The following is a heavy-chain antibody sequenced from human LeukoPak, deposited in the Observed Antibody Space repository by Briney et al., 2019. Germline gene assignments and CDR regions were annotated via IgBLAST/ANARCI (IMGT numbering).Heavy chain of an antibody. D-gene: IGHD6-19*01. CDR1: GFTFDDYS. Sequence: GGSLRLSCAVSGFTFDDYSMRWVRQPAEKCVEWDSGISWNSGSIGYADSVKGRFTISRDNAKNSLYLQMNSLRAEDTALYYCAKDIGGSGWYNWFDPWGQGTLVTVSS. V-gene: IGHV3-9*01. CDR2: ISWNSGSI. CDR3: AKDIGGSGWYNWFDP. J-gene: IGHJ5*02.